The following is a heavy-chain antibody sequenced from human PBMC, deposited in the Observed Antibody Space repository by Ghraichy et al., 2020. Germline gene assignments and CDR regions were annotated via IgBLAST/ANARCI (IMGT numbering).Heavy chain of an antibody. V-gene: IGHV3-21*01. D-gene: IGHD6-13*01. CDR1: GFTFSSYS. Sequence: GGSLRLSCAASGFTFSSYSMNWVRQAPGKGLEWVSSISSSSSYIYYADSVKGRFTISRDNAKNSLYLQMNSLRAEDTAVYYCAREDIAAAVRFFRPHIFQHWGQGTLVTVSS. CDR2: ISSSSSYI. J-gene: IGHJ1*01. CDR3: AREDIAAAVRFFRPHIFQH.